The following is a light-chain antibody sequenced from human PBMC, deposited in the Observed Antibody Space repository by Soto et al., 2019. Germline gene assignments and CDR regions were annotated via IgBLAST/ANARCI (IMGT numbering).Light chain of an antibody. CDR3: QRYSVWPLT. CDR1: QSVSNN. J-gene: IGKJ4*01. CDR2: GAS. Sequence: EIVLTQSPATLSVSPGERAALSCRASQSVSNNLAWYQQKPGQPPRLLIFGASTRATGIPARFSGSGSEAEFALTISTLQSEDFAVYYSQRYSVWPLTSXGGTKVDIK. V-gene: IGKV3D-15*01.